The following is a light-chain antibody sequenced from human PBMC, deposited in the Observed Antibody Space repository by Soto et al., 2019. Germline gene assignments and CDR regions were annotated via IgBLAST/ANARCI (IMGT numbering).Light chain of an antibody. V-gene: IGKV3-15*01. Sequence: EIVMTKPPATLSVSPGERATLSCRASQSVSSNLAWYQQKPGQAPRLLIYAASTRATGIPARFSGSGSGTEFTLTISSLQSEDFAVYYCQQYNNWPVFGQGTKVDIK. J-gene: IGKJ1*01. CDR2: AAS. CDR3: QQYNNWPV. CDR1: QSVSSN.